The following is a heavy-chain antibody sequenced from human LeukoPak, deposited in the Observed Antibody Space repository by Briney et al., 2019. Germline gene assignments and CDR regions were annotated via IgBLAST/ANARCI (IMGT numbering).Heavy chain of an antibody. CDR3: AKGTTKWELYDY. Sequence: HPGGSLRLSCAASGFTFPSYAMSWVRQAPGKGLEWVSAISGSDDRTYYADSLKDRFTMSRDNSKNTLYLQMNTLRVEDTAVYYCAKGTTKWELYDYWGQGTLVTVSS. V-gene: IGHV3-23*01. CDR2: ISGSDDRT. D-gene: IGHD1-26*01. J-gene: IGHJ4*02. CDR1: GFTFPSYA.